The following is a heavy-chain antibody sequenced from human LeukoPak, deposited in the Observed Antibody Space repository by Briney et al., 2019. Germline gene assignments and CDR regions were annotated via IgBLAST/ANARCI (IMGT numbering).Heavy chain of an antibody. CDR2: ISAYNGNT. CDR1: GYTFTSYG. Sequence: GASVKVSCKASGYTFTSYGISWVRQAPGQGLEWMGWISAYNGNTNYAQKFQGRVTMTRDTSISTAYMELSRLRSDDTAVYYCARAGLADYYYYYMDVWGKGTTVTVSS. J-gene: IGHJ6*03. CDR3: ARAGLADYYYYYMDV. V-gene: IGHV1-18*01. D-gene: IGHD3/OR15-3a*01.